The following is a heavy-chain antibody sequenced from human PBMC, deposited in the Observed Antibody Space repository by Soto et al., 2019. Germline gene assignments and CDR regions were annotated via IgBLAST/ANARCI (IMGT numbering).Heavy chain of an antibody. J-gene: IGHJ3*02. V-gene: IGHV5-51*01. CDR1: GYSFTSYW. D-gene: IGHD3-22*01. CDR2: IYPGDSDT. Sequence: GESLKISCKGSGYSFTSYWIGWVRQMPGKGLEWMGIIYPGDSDTRYSPSFQGQVTISADKSISTAYLQWSSLKASDTAMYYCARHSLYYYDSSGYLSAFDIWGQGTMVTISS. CDR3: ARHSLYYYDSSGYLSAFDI.